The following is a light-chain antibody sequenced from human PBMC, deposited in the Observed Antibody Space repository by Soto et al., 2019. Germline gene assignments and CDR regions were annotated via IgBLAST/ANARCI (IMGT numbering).Light chain of an antibody. CDR1: QSVDSTF. CDR2: GVS. CDR3: PQYTSSVT. Sequence: EIVLTQSPGSLSLSPGERATLSCRASQSVDSTFFAWYQKKPGQAPRLLMYGVSKRATGIPDRFSGSGSGTDFTLTISSLQPEVSAVYYCPQYTSSVTFGQGTSVEIK. V-gene: IGKV3-20*01. J-gene: IGKJ1*01.